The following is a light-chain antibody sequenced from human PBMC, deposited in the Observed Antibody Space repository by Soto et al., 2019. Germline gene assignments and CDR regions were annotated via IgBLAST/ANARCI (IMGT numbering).Light chain of an antibody. CDR3: QQYGNSPQT. V-gene: IGKV3-20*01. Sequence: EIVLTQSPATLSLSPGERATLSCRASRSVSGHLAWYQQKPGQAPRLLIYGASTRATGIPDRFSGSGSGTDFTLTISRLEPEDFAVYYCQQYGNSPQTFGQGTKVDTK. CDR1: RSVSGH. J-gene: IGKJ1*01. CDR2: GAS.